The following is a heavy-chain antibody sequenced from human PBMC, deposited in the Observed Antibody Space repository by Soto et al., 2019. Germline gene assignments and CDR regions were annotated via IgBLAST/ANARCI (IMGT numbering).Heavy chain of an antibody. D-gene: IGHD3-10*01. V-gene: IGHV1-2*04. CDR1: GYTFTGYY. Sequence: ASVKVSCKASGYTFTGYYMHWVRQAPGQGLEWMGWINPNSGGTNYAQKFQGWVTMTRDPSISTAYMELSRLRSDDTAVYYCARDKHDGSGSYYDYWGQGSLVTVSS. CDR2: INPNSGGT. J-gene: IGHJ4*02. CDR3: ARDKHDGSGSYYDY.